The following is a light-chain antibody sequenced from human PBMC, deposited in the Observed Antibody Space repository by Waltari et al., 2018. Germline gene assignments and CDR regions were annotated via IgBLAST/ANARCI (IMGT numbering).Light chain of an antibody. CDR3: QQYYSTRPLT. J-gene: IGKJ4*01. CDR2: DAA. V-gene: IGKV3-11*01. Sequence: EIVLTQSPATLSLSPGERATLSCRASQSVTYLAWYQHKPGQAPRLLIYDAANRATGIPARFSGSGSGTDFTLTISSLEPEDVAVYYCQQYYSTRPLTFGGGTKVEIK. CDR1: QSVTY.